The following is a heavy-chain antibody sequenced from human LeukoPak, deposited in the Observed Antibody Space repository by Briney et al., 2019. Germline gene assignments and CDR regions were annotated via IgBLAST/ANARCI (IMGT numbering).Heavy chain of an antibody. Sequence: GGSLRLSCAASGFTFSTYTTYWVRHPPGKRLEWVSIIGNNGGGIHYADSVRGRFTISRDNSKNALYLQMNSLRVEDTAVYYCAIDPNWGTHSWGQGVLVTVSS. V-gene: IGHV3-23*01. D-gene: IGHD7-27*01. CDR1: GFTFSTYT. J-gene: IGHJ4*02. CDR2: IGNNGGGI. CDR3: AIDPNWGTHS.